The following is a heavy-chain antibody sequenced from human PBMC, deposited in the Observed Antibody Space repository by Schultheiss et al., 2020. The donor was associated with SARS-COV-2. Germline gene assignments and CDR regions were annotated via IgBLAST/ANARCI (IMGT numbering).Heavy chain of an antibody. D-gene: IGHD1-26*01. CDR3: ARRGLLGHDAFDI. CDR1: GYSFTSYW. Sequence: GAPRLSCKGSGYSFTSYWIGWVRQMPGKGLEWMGIIYPGDSDTRYSPSFQGQVTISADKSISTAYLQWSSLKASDTAMYYCARRGLLGHDAFDIWGQGTMVTVSS. V-gene: IGHV5-51*01. J-gene: IGHJ3*02. CDR2: IYPGDSDT.